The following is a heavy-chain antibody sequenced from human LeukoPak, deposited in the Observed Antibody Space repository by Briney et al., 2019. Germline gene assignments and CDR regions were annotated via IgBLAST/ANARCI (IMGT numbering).Heavy chain of an antibody. CDR3: ARRSQHYDFWSGYYRFWFDP. J-gene: IGHJ5*02. CDR1: GGSISSSSYY. Sequence: PSETLSLTCTVSGGSISSSSYYWGWIRQPPGKGLEWIGSIYYSGSTYYNPSLKSRVTISVDTSKNQFSLKLSSVTAADTAVYYCARRSQHYDFWSGYYRFWFDPWGQGTLVTVSS. CDR2: IYYSGST. D-gene: IGHD3-3*01. V-gene: IGHV4-39*01.